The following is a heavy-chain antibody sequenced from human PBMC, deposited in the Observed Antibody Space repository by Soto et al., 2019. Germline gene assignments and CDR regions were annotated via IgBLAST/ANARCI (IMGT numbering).Heavy chain of an antibody. V-gene: IGHV1-2*02. Sequence: QVHLVQSGAEVKKPGASVKVSCKASGYSFTDYYMHWVRQAPGQGLEWMGWINTKTGGTNYAQRVQGRVTMTGDTSINTAYMELSRLRSDDKAVYYCARVGPTGWFDPWGQGPVVTVSS. CDR3: ARVGPTGWFDP. CDR2: INTKTGGT. J-gene: IGHJ5*02. CDR1: GYSFTDYY.